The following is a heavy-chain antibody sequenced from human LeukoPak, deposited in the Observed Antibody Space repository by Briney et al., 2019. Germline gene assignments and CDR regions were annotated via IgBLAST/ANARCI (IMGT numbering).Heavy chain of an antibody. D-gene: IGHD6-19*01. CDR3: VRDGSGYDY. CDR2: INQGGSEK. J-gene: IGHJ4*02. V-gene: IGHV3-7*05. CDR1: GFTFSNYW. Sequence: PGGSLRLSCAASGFTFSNYWMSWVRQAPGKGLEWVANINQGGSEKYYLNSVKGRFTISRDNAKNSLYLQMNSLRTDDTAIYYCVRDGSGYDYWGQGNLVTVSS.